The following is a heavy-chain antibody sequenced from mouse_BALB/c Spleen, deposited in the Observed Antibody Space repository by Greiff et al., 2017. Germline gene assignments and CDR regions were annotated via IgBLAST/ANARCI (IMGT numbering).Heavy chain of an antibody. CDR2: INPSTGYT. Sequence: VQLQQSGAELAKPGASVKMSCKASGYTFTSYWMHWVKQRPGQGLEWIGYINPSTGYTEYNQKFKDKATLTADKSSSTAYMQLSSLTSEDSAVYYCASSGYGSPFAYWGQGTLVTVSA. D-gene: IGHD3-1*01. J-gene: IGHJ3*01. V-gene: IGHV1-7*01. CDR1: GYTFTSYW. CDR3: ASSGYGSPFAY.